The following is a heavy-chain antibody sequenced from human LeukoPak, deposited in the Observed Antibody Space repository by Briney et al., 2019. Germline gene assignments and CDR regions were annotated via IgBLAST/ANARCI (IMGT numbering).Heavy chain of an antibody. CDR1: GASISSSSYY. V-gene: IGHV4-39*07. CDR2: IYYSGST. Sequence: PLETLSLTCTVSGASISSSSYYWGWIRQPPGKGLEWIGSIYYSGSTYYNPSLKSRVTISVDTSKNQFSLKLSSVTAADTAVYYCAREGIVVVTANAFDIWGQGTMVTVSS. CDR3: AREGIVVVTANAFDI. J-gene: IGHJ3*02. D-gene: IGHD2-21*02.